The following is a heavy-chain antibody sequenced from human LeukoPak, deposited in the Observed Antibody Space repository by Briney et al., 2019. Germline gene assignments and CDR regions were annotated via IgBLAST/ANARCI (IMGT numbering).Heavy chain of an antibody. V-gene: IGHV3-30*03. CDR1: GFTFDDYG. D-gene: IGHD3-3*01. CDR3: ARGISLFGVGDP. CDR2: ISHDETYR. Sequence: PGGSLRLSCAASGFTFDDYGMSWVRQAPGKGLEWVAVISHDETYRHFADSVKGRLTISRDNSKNTVHLQMNSLRSEDTAVYYCARGISLFGVGDPWGQGTLVTVSS. J-gene: IGHJ5*02.